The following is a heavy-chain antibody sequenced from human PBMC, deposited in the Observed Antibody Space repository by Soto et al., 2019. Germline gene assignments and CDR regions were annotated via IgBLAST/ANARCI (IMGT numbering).Heavy chain of an antibody. CDR2: ISAYNGNT. J-gene: IGHJ4*02. CDR1: GYTFTNYG. V-gene: IGHV1-18*01. D-gene: IGHD3-22*01. CDR3: ARGSYYDSSGYYSINFGY. Sequence: ASVKVSCKASGYTFTNYGINWVRQAPGQGLEWMGWISAYNGNTNYAQILQGRVSMTTDTSTKTAYMEVRSLRSDDTAVYYCARGSYYDSSGYYSINFGYWGQGTLVTVSS.